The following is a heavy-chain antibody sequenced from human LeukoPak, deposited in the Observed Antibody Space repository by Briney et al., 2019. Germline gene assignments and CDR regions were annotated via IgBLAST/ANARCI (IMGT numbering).Heavy chain of an antibody. J-gene: IGHJ4*02. Sequence: GGSLRLSCAASKFIFCDYNMNWVRQAPGKGLEGVSSISRSGNDKYYADSVKGRFTISRDNAKNSLYLQMNGLRAEDTAVYFCVRRETVFGVVTNFDYWGQGVLVTVSS. CDR2: ISRSGNDK. D-gene: IGHD3-3*01. CDR3: VRRETVFGVVTNFDY. CDR1: KFIFCDYN. V-gene: IGHV3-21*01.